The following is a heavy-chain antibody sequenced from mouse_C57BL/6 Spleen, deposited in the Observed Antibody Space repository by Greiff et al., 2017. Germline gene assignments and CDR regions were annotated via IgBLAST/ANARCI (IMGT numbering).Heavy chain of an antibody. V-gene: IGHV14-2*01. CDR1: GFNIKDYY. Sequence: VQLQQSGAELVKPGASVKLSCTASGFNIKDYYMHWVKQRTEQGLEWIGRIDPEDGETTYAPKFPGKATITADTSSNTAYLRLSSLTSEDTAVYYCARGPILRFYFDYWGQGTTLTVSS. CDR2: IDPEDGET. J-gene: IGHJ2*01. D-gene: IGHD1-1*01. CDR3: ARGPILRFYFDY.